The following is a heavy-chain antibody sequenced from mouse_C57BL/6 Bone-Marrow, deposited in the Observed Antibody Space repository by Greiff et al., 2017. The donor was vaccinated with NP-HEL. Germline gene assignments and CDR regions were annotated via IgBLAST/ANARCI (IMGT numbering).Heavy chain of an antibody. Sequence: EVQLQESGGGLVQPKGSLKLSCAASGFSFNTYAMNWVRQAPGKGLEWVARIRSKSNNYATYYADSVKDRFTISRDDSESMLYLQMNNLKTEDTAMYYCVRRMITTTGYAMDYWGQGTSVTVSS. D-gene: IGHD2-4*01. CDR2: IRSKSNNYAT. V-gene: IGHV10-1*01. CDR1: GFSFNTYA. CDR3: VRRMITTTGYAMDY. J-gene: IGHJ4*01.